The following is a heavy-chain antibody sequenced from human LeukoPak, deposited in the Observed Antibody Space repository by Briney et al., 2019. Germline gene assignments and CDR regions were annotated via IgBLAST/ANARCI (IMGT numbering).Heavy chain of an antibody. CDR3: AAVDTARDWDWFDP. D-gene: IGHD5-18*01. CDR1: GGSISSYY. CDR2: IYYSGST. Sequence: SETLSLTCTVSGGSISSYYWSWIRQPPGKGLEWIGYIYYSGSTNYNPSLKSRVTISVDTSKNQFSLKLSSVTAADTAVYYCAAVDTARDWDWFDPWGQGTLVTVSS. J-gene: IGHJ5*02. V-gene: IGHV4-59*08.